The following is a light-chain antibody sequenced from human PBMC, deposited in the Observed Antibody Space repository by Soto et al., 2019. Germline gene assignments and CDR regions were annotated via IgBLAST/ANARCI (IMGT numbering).Light chain of an antibody. CDR2: AAS. CDR3: QQSYSTSHP. V-gene: IGKV1-39*01. Sequence: DIQMTQSPSSLSASVGDRVTITCRASQSISSYLNWYQQKPGKAPKLLIYAASSLQSGVPSRFSGSGSGTDFTLTISSLQPEDFATYYGQQSYSTSHPVGHATEV. CDR1: QSISSY. J-gene: IGKJ1*01.